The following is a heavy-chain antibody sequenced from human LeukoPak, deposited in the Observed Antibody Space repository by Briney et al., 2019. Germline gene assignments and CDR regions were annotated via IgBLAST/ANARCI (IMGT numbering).Heavy chain of an antibody. CDR2: ITSSASNV. Sequence: GGSLRLSCAVSGFAFNTYSMNWVRQAPGTGLEWVSSITSSASNVYYGDSVKGRFTISRDNAKNSLFLQMNNLRADDTAVYYCARLEMSTITFPDYWGQGTPVTVSS. CDR3: ARLEMSTITFPDY. V-gene: IGHV3-21*01. J-gene: IGHJ4*02. D-gene: IGHD5-24*01. CDR1: GFAFNTYS.